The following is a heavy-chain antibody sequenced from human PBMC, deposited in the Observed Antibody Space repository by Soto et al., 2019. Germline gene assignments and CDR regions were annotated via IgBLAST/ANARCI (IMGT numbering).Heavy chain of an antibody. CDR1: GVSISSAGYY. D-gene: IGHD3-10*01. J-gene: IGHJ4*02. V-gene: IGHV4-31*01. CDR3: ASPSMLRGVIAFDQ. CDR2: TFYSANT. Sequence: QVRLQESGPGLVRPSETLSLTCTASGVSISSAGYYWSWIRHHPGKGLEWIGTTFYSANTYYNPSLKSATSISVDTSKNQFSLNLSSVTAADTAVYYCASPSMLRGVIAFDQWGPGIQVTVSS.